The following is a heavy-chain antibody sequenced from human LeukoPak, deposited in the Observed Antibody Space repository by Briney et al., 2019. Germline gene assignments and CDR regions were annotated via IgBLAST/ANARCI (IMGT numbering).Heavy chain of an antibody. Sequence: GRSLRLSCAASGFTFSSYAMSWVRQAPGKGLEWVSAISNSGDSTYNADSVKDRFTISRDNSKNTLYLQMNSLRAEDTAVYYCAKDFISTYWGQGTLVTVSS. CDR2: ISNSGDST. D-gene: IGHD2/OR15-2a*01. CDR3: AKDFISTY. CDR1: GFTFSSYA. V-gene: IGHV3-23*01. J-gene: IGHJ4*02.